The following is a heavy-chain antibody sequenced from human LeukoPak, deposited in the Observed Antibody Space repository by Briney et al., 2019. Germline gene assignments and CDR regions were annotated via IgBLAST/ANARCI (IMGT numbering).Heavy chain of an antibody. D-gene: IGHD2/OR15-2a*01. V-gene: IGHV4-34*01. Sequence: PSETLSLTCAVYGGSFSGYYWSWIRQPPGKGLEWIGEINHSGSTYYNPSLKSRITISVDTSKNQFSLKMRSVTAADTAVYYCARPTSKLGSFDYWGQGTLVTVSS. J-gene: IGHJ4*02. CDR2: INHSGST. CDR3: ARPTSKLGSFDY. CDR1: GGSFSGYY.